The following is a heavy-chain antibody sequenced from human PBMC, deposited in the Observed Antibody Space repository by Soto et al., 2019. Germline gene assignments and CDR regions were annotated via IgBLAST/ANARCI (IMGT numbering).Heavy chain of an antibody. CDR3: ARDRSGSGSYYRY. J-gene: IGHJ4*02. D-gene: IGHD3-10*01. V-gene: IGHV1-18*01. CDR1: GYTFTSYG. CDR2: ISTNNGRT. Sequence: ASVKVSCKPSGYTFTSYGISWVRQAPGQGLEWMGWISTNNGRTNYAQNLQGRLTMTTDTSTSTAYMELRSLRSDDTAVYYCARDRSGSGSYYRYWGQGALVTVSS.